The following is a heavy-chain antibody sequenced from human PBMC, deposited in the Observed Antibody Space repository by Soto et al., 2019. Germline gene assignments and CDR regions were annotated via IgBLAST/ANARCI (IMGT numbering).Heavy chain of an antibody. V-gene: IGHV1-46*01. CDR2: INPSGGST. J-gene: IGHJ6*02. D-gene: IGHD5-18*01. CDR3: ARDFDKAMVYGGGAWDV. CDR1: GYTFTSYY. Sequence: ASVKVSCKASGYTFTSYYMHWVRQAPGQGLEWMGIINPSGGSTSYAQKFQGRVTMTRDTSTSTVYMELSSLRSEDTAVYYCARDFDKAMVYGGGAWDVWGPGPLVNVSS.